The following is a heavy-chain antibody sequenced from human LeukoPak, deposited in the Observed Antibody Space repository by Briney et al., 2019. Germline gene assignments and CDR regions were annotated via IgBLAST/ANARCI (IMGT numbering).Heavy chain of an antibody. D-gene: IGHD5/OR15-5a*01. CDR3: ARDLSQKPYYYYYMDV. V-gene: IGHV1-18*01. CDR1: GYTFTSYG. CDR2: ISAYNSNT. Sequence: WASVKVSCKASGYTFTSYGISWVRQAPGQGLEWMGWISAYNSNTNYAQKLQGRVTMTTDTSTSTAYMELRSLRSDDTAVYYCARDLSQKPYYYYYMDVWGKGTTVTVSS. J-gene: IGHJ6*03.